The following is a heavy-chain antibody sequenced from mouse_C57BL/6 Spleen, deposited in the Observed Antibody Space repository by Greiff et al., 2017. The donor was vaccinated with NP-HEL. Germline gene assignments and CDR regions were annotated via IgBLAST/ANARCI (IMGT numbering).Heavy chain of an antibody. J-gene: IGHJ4*01. CDR2: INPGSGGT. CDR1: GYAFTNYL. Sequence: VQLQQPGAELVRPGTSVKVSCKASGYAFTNYLIEWVKQRPGQGLEWIGVINPGSGGTNYNEKFKGKATLTADKSSSTAYMQLSSLTSEDSAVYYCARPNGSSYDYAMDYWGQGTSVTVSS. CDR3: ARPNGSSYDYAMDY. D-gene: IGHD1-1*01. V-gene: IGHV1-54*01.